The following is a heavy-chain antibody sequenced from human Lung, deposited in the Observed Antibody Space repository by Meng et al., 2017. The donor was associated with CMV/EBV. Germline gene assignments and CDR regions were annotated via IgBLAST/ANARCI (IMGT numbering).Heavy chain of an antibody. J-gene: IGHJ4*02. D-gene: IGHD5-24*01. V-gene: IGHV3-7*01. CDR2: INQDGSQS. Sequence: GGSXRLXXVASGFSLSNYWMTWVRQAPGKALEWVANINQDGSQSYYVDSVRGRFTITRDNGGKSLYLQMNSLGGDDTAIYYCARDPNEDGGVTLDNWGRGXLVXVSS. CDR1: GFSLSNYW. CDR3: ARDPNEDGGVTLDN.